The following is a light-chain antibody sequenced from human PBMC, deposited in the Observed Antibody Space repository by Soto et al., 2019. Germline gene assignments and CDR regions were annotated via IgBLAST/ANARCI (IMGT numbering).Light chain of an antibody. Sequence: EIVLTQSQGTLSLSPGERATLSCRASQSVNSRLAWYQHKPGQAPRLLISGASSRATGIPDRFSGSRSATDFPLTISRLEPEDFAVYYCQLYGDSPWTFGQGTKV. V-gene: IGKV3-20*01. CDR3: QLYGDSPWT. CDR1: QSVNSR. J-gene: IGKJ1*01. CDR2: GAS.